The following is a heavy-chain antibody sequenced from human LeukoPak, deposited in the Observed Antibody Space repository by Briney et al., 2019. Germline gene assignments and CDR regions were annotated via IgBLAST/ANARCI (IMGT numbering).Heavy chain of an antibody. J-gene: IGHJ4*02. CDR3: ARGTPFGDY. D-gene: IGHD3-16*01. CDR2: IKQDGNLK. Sequence: PGGSLRLSCAASGFTFSTYWMHWVRQAPGKELEWVANIKQDGNLKHYVDSLKGRFTISRDNAKNSLYLQMNSLRAEDTAVYYCARGTPFGDYWGQGTLVTVSS. V-gene: IGHV3-7*03. CDR1: GFTFSTYW.